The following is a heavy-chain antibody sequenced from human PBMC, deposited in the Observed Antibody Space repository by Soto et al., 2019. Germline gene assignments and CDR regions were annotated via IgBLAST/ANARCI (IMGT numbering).Heavy chain of an antibody. Sequence: QVHLVQSGAEVKKPGASVKVSCKGSGYGFTTYGITWVRQAPGQGLEWMAWISAHNGNTNYAQKLQGRVTVTRDTSTSTAYMELRSLRSDDTDVYDCAGGRYGDYWGQGALVTVSS. CDR1: GYGFTTYG. D-gene: IGHD1-1*01. J-gene: IGHJ4*02. V-gene: IGHV1-18*01. CDR3: AGGRYGDY. CDR2: ISAHNGNT.